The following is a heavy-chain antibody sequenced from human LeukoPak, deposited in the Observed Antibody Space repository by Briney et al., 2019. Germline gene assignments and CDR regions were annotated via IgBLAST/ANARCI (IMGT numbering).Heavy chain of an antibody. CDR1: GGSISSYY. J-gene: IGHJ5*02. CDR3: ARQATTVTYNNWFDP. V-gene: IGHV4-59*08. Sequence: SETLSLTCTVSGGSISSYYWSWIRQPPGKGLEWIGYIYYTGSTYYNPSLKSRVTISVDTSKNQFSLKLSSVTAADTAVYYCARQATTVTYNNWFDPWGQGTLVTVSS. CDR2: IYYTGST. D-gene: IGHD4-17*01.